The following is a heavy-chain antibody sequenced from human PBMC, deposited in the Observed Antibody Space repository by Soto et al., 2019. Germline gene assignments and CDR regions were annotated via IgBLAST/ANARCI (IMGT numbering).Heavy chain of an antibody. CDR2: ISSSSTYI. CDR3: ASDRGRGIVATIPYYFDY. Sequence: PGGSLRLSCAASGFTFSSYSMSWVRQAPGKGLEWVSSISSSSTYIYYADSLKGRFTISRDNAKNSLYLQMNSLRAEDTAVYYCASDRGRGIVATIPYYFDYWGQGALVTVSS. J-gene: IGHJ4*02. CDR1: GFTFSSYS. V-gene: IGHV3-21*01. D-gene: IGHD5-12*01.